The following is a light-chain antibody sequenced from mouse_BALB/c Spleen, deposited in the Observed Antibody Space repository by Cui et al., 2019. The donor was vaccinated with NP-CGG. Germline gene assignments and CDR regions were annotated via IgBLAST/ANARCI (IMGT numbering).Light chain of an antibody. V-gene: IGLV1*01. CDR1: TGAVTTSNY. CDR3: ALWYSNHWV. J-gene: IGLJ1*01. Sequence: HGVVTQDSAPTTSPGETVTLTCRSSTGAVTTSNYANWVQEKPDHLFTGLIGGTNNRAPGVPARFSGSLIGDKAALTITGAQTEDEAIYFCALWYSNHWVFGGGTKLTVL. CDR2: GTN.